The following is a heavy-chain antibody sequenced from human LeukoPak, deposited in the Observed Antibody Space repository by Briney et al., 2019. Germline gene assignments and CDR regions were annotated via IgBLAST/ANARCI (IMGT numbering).Heavy chain of an antibody. J-gene: IGHJ5*02. Sequence: ASVKVSCKASGYTFTSYGISWVRQAPGQGLEWMGWISAYNGNTNYAQKLQGRVTMTTDTSTSTAYMELRSLRSDDTAVYYCARDRQRIEAAGTGWFDPWGQGTLVTVSS. CDR1: GYTFTSYG. D-gene: IGHD6-13*01. CDR3: ARDRQRIEAAGTGWFDP. CDR2: ISAYNGNT. V-gene: IGHV1-18*01.